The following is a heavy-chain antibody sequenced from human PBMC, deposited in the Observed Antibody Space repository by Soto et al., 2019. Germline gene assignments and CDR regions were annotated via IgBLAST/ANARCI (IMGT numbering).Heavy chain of an antibody. V-gene: IGHV4-59*01. CDR3: ARAKDYSNRAFDY. CDR1: GGSISSYY. D-gene: IGHD4-4*01. Sequence: SETLSLTCTVSGGSISSYYWSWIRQPPGKGLEWIGYIYYSGSTNYNPSLKSRVTISVDTSKNQFSLKLSSVTAADTAVYYCARAKDYSNRAFDYWGQGTLVTVSS. J-gene: IGHJ4*02. CDR2: IYYSGST.